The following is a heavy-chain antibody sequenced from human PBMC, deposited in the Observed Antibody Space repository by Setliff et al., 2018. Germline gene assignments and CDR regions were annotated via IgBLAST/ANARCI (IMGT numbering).Heavy chain of an antibody. CDR3: AALDWGENFYNVDA. CDR1: GFTFSPYA. J-gene: IGHJ6*03. V-gene: IGHV3-74*01. Sequence: PGGSLRLSCAASGFTFSPYAMSWVRQAPGKGLVWLSRINGDATITNYADSVKGRFTISRDNGRNTLYLQINSLRGEDTGVYFCAALDWGENFYNVDAWGKGTTVTVSS. CDR2: INGDATIT. D-gene: IGHD7-27*01.